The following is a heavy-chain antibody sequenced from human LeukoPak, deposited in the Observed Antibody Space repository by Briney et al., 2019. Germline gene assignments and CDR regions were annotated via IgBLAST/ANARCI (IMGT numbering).Heavy chain of an antibody. CDR1: GYSISSGYY. CDR3: ARQGGGAFDI. Sequence: SETLSLTCAVSGYSISSGYYRGWIRQPPGKGLEWIGSIYHSGSTYYNPSLKSRVTISVDTSKNQFSLKLSSVTAADTAVYYCARQGGGAFDIWGQGTMVTVSS. CDR2: IYHSGST. D-gene: IGHD3-16*01. V-gene: IGHV4-38-2*01. J-gene: IGHJ3*02.